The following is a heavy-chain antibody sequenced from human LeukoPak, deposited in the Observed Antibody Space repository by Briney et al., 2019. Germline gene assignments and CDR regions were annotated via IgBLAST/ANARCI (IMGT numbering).Heavy chain of an antibody. CDR3: AKASRYDFWSGSDY. D-gene: IGHD3-3*01. CDR1: GFTFSSYA. Sequence: GGSLRLSCAASGFTFSSYAVSWVRQAPGKGLEWVSAISGSGGSTYYADSVKGRFTISRDNSKNTLYLQMNSLRAEDTAVYYCAKASRYDFWSGSDYWGQGTLVTVSS. CDR2: ISGSGGST. J-gene: IGHJ4*02. V-gene: IGHV3-23*01.